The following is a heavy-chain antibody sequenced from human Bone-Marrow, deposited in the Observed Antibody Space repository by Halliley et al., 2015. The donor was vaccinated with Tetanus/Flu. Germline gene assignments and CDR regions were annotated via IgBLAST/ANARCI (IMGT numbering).Heavy chain of an antibody. D-gene: IGHD3-16*01. J-gene: IGHJ4*02. CDR3: ARGVGYYFDH. Sequence: KVLEWIGSINYQGDTNHNPPLNNRGTISRDTSKNQFSLKLSSVTAADTAMYFCARGVGYYFDHWGQGTLVTASS. V-gene: IGHV4-59*01. CDR2: INYQGDT.